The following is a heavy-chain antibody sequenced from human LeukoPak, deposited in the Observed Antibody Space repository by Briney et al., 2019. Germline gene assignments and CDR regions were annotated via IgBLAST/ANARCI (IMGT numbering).Heavy chain of an antibody. CDR2: INPSGGST. CDR1: GGTFSSYA. Sequence: ASVKVSCKASGGTFSSYAISWVRQAPGQGLEWMGIINPSGGSTNYAQKFQGRVTITADESTSTAYMELSSLRSEDTAVYYCARGTHSYYYDSSGTRYYYYMDVWGKGTTVTVSS. D-gene: IGHD3-22*01. V-gene: IGHV1-69*11. CDR3: ARGTHSYYYDSSGTRYYYYMDV. J-gene: IGHJ6*03.